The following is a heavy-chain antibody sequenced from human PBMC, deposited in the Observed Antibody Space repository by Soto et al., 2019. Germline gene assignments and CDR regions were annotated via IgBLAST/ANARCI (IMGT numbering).Heavy chain of an antibody. D-gene: IGHD2-2*01. CDR1: GDSISSDNW. J-gene: IGHJ6*02. CDR3: ARDCSGSTICSYYGMDV. V-gene: IGHV4-4*02. Sequence: QVQLQESGPGLVKPSGTLSLTCAVSGDSISSDNWWSWVRQPPGKGLEWIGEIDHSGSTNYNPSLKSRVTISLDKSKNQFSLMLSSVTAADTAVYYCARDCSGSTICSYYGMDVWGQGTTVAVSS. CDR2: IDHSGST.